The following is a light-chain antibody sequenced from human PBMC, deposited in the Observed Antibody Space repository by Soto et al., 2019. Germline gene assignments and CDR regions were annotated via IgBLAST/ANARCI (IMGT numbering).Light chain of an antibody. CDR1: LGISGY. J-gene: IGKJ4*01. V-gene: IGKV1-9*01. Sequence: DIQLTQSPSFLSASVGDRVTMTCRASLGISGYLAWYQQKPGKVPRLLIYSASSLQSGVPSRLSGSGSGTEFTLTISSLQPEDFASYYCQQLDRYPFTFGGGTKVEI. CDR3: QQLDRYPFT. CDR2: SAS.